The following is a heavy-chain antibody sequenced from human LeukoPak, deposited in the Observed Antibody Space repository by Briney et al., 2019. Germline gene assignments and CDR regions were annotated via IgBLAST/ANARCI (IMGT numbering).Heavy chain of an antibody. J-gene: IGHJ4*02. D-gene: IGHD5-12*01. CDR3: AKGKSGYDFAPFDY. CDR2: MRSDGSNE. CDR1: GFSFSTYV. V-gene: IGHV3-30*02. Sequence: RGSLRLSCKTSGFSFSTYVMHWVRQAPGKGLEWVAFMRSDGSNEYYADSVRGRFTISRDNSRNTLFLQMNSLRAEDTAVYYCAKGKSGYDFAPFDYWGQGTLVTVSS.